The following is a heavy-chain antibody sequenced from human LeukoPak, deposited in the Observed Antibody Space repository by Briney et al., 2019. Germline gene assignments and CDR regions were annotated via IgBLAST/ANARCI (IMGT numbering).Heavy chain of an antibody. CDR2: INHSGST. CDR1: GGSFSGYY. CDR3: ARDGGGAVMFDY. J-gene: IGHJ4*02. Sequence: SETLSLTCAVYGGSFSGYYWSWIRQPPGKGLEWIGEINHSGSTNYNPSLKSRVTISVDTSKNQFSLKLSSVTAADTAVYYCARDGGGAVMFDYWGQGTLVTVSS. V-gene: IGHV4-34*01.